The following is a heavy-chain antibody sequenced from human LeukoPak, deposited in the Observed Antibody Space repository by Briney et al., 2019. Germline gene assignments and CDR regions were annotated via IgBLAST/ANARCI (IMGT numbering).Heavy chain of an antibody. CDR1: GGTFSSYA. Sequence: SVKVSCKASGGTFSSYAISWVRQAPGQGLEWMGGIIPIFGTANYAQKFQGRVTITADESTSTAYMELSSLRSEDTAVYYCARVGDFWSGYYNYYYYYMDVWGKGTTVTVSS. V-gene: IGHV1-69*13. CDR2: IIPIFGTA. D-gene: IGHD3-3*01. J-gene: IGHJ6*03. CDR3: ARVGDFWSGYYNYYYYYMDV.